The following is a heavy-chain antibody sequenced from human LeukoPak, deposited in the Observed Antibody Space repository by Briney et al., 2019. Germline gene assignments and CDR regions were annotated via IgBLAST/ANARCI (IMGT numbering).Heavy chain of an antibody. V-gene: IGHV4-61*02. CDR1: GGSISSGSYY. Sequence: SETLSLTCTVSGGSISSGSYYWSWIRQPAGKGLEWIGRIYTSGSTNYNPSLKSRVTISVDTSKNQFSLKLSSVTAADTAVYYCARDGGGFDPWGQGTLVTVSS. D-gene: IGHD3-16*01. CDR2: IYTSGST. J-gene: IGHJ5*02. CDR3: ARDGGGFDP.